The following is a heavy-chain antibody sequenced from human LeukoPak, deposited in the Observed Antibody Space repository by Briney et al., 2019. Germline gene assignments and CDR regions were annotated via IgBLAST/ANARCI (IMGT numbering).Heavy chain of an antibody. CDR2: IYYSGST. CDR3: AREVGATTFDYFDY. Sequence: SETLSLACTVSGGSINSSSYYWGWIRQPPGKGLEWIGSIYYSGSTYYNPSLKSRVTISVDTSKNQFSLKLSSVTAADTAVYYCAREVGATTFDYFDYWGQGTLVTVSS. CDR1: GGSINSSSYY. V-gene: IGHV4-39*07. J-gene: IGHJ4*02. D-gene: IGHD1-26*01.